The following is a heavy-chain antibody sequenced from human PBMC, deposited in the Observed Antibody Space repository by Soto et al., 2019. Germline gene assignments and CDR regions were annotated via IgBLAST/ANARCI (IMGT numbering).Heavy chain of an antibody. CDR2: ISGSGCST. V-gene: IGHV3-23*01. Sequence: GGSLRLSCAASGFTFSSYAMSWVRQAPGKGLEWVSAISGSGCSTYYADSVKGRFTISRDNSKNTLYLQMNSLRAEDTAVYYCAKDGIVVEGANDYWGQGTLVTVSS. J-gene: IGHJ4*02. CDR1: GFTFSSYA. CDR3: AKDGIVVEGANDY. D-gene: IGHD2-15*01.